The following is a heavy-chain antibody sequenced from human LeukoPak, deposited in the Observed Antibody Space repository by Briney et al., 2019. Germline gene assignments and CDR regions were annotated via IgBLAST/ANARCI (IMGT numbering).Heavy chain of an antibody. D-gene: IGHD3-9*01. CDR2: IYSGGST. V-gene: IGHV3-66*01. CDR1: GFTVNSNY. CDR3: ARGRIRDLTGYYEGPYYYYGMDV. Sequence: GGSLRLSCAASGFTVNSNYMSWVRQAPGKGLEWVSVIYSGGSTYYADSVKGRFTISRDNSKNTLYPQMNSLRAEDTAVYYCARGRIRDLTGYYEGPYYYYGMDVWGQGTTVTVSS. J-gene: IGHJ6*02.